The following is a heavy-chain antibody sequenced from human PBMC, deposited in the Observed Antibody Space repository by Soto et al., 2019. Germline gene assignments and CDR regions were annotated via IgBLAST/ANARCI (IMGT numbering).Heavy chain of an antibody. J-gene: IGHJ2*01. CDR3: ARINDYGDYWYFDL. CDR1: GGSISSGGYY. Sequence: QVQLQESGPGLVKPSQTLSLTCTVSGGSISSGGYYWSWIRQHPGKGLEWIGYIYYSGSTYYNPSLKSRVTIAVDTSKNQFSLKLSSVTAADTAVYCCARINDYGDYWYFDLWGRGTLVTVSS. V-gene: IGHV4-31*03. CDR2: IYYSGST. D-gene: IGHD4-17*01.